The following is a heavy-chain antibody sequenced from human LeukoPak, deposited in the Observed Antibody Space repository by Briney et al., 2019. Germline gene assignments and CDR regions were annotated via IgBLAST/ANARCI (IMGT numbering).Heavy chain of an antibody. CDR3: ARALPHRRLMDTTMEQHWFDP. D-gene: IGHD5-18*01. V-gene: IGHV1-18*01. Sequence: GASVKVSCKASGGTFSSYAISWVRQAPGQGLEWMGWISAYNGNTNYAQKLQGRVTMTTDTSTSTAYMELRSLRSDDTAVYYCARALPHRRLMDTTMEQHWFDPWGQGTLVTVSS. J-gene: IGHJ5*02. CDR2: ISAYNGNT. CDR1: GGTFSSYA.